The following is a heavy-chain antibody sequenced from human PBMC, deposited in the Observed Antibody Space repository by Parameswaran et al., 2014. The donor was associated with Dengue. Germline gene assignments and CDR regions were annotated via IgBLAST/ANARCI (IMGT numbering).Heavy chain of an antibody. CDR3: ARGSEYYDFWSGYYYGMDV. J-gene: IGHJ6*02. D-gene: IGHD3-3*01. CDR2: ISAYNGNT. V-gene: IGHV1-18*01. Sequence: WVRQAPGQGLEWMGWISAYNGNTNYAQKLQGRVTMTTDTSTSTAYMELRSLRSDDTAVYYCARGSEYYDFWSGYYYGMDVWGQGTTVTVSS.